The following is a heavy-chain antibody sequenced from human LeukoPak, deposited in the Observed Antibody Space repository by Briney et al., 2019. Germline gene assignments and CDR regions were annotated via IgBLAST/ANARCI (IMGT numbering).Heavy chain of an antibody. CDR1: GLTFSSYG. J-gene: IGHJ4*02. CDR3: ARVTYNGYQHFDY. CDR2: ITGDGTTT. Sequence: GGSLRLSCEASGLTFSSYGMSWVRQAPGKGLQWVSAITGDGTTTYYADSVKGRFTISRDNSKNMLYLQMSSLRAEDTAVYYCARVTYNGYQHFDYWGQGNLVTVS. V-gene: IGHV3-23*01. D-gene: IGHD3-10*01.